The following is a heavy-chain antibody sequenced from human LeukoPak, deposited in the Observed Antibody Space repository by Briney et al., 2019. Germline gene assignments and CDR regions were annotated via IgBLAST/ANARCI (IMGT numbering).Heavy chain of an antibody. D-gene: IGHD3-10*01. CDR1: GFPFVEYT. J-gene: IGHJ1*01. V-gene: IGHV3-49*04. CDR3: TLSGAG. Sequence: GGSLRLSCTTYGFPFVEYTIVWVRQAPGKGLEWVSYIKSKDDGGTTNYAASVKGRFSISRDDSKGIAYLQLNSLKTEYTAVYYCTLSGAGWGQGTLVTVSS. CDR2: IKSKDDGGTT.